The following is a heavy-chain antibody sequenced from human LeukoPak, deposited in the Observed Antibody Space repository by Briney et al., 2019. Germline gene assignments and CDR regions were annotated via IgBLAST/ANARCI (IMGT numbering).Heavy chain of an antibody. CDR1: GASMGGDY. D-gene: IGHD3-10*01. Sequence: SETLSLTCTVSGASMGGDYWSWIRQPPEKGLEWIGYIYYSGGTNYNPSLKSRVTISIDTSKNQFSLRLTSVTAADTAVYYCARLHPASGSYDAFDIWGQGTMVTVSS. CDR2: IYYSGGT. CDR3: ARLHPASGSYDAFDI. J-gene: IGHJ3*02. V-gene: IGHV4-59*08.